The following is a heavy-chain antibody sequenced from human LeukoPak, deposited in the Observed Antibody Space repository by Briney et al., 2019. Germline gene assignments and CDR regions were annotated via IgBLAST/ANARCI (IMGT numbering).Heavy chain of an antibody. Sequence: GGSLRLSCAASGFTFSSYWMSWVRQAPGKGLEWVANIKQDGSEKYYVDSVKGRFTVSRDNSKNTVYLQMNSLRVDDSAVYYCAKRKNSPGYSSLDQWGQGTLVTVSS. V-gene: IGHV3-7*03. CDR3: AKRKNSPGYSSLDQ. J-gene: IGHJ4*02. D-gene: IGHD2-15*01. CDR2: IKQDGSEK. CDR1: GFTFSSYW.